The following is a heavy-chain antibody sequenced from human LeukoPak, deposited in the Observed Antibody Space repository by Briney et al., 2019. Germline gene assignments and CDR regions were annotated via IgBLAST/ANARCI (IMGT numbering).Heavy chain of an antibody. Sequence: GGSLRLSCAASGFIFTNYFMSWVRQAPGKGLEWVASIKHDGSEKYYVDPVRGRFTISRDNTMNSLYLQMSSLRAEDTAVYYCATDRGWRTSGYYLYYFEYWGQGTLVTYSS. V-gene: IGHV3-7*01. D-gene: IGHD3-3*01. CDR1: GFIFTNYF. CDR2: IKHDGSEK. CDR3: ATDRGWRTSGYYLYYFEY. J-gene: IGHJ4*02.